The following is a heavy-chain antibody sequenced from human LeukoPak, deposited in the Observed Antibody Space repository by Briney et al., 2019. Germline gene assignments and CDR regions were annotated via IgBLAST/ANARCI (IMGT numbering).Heavy chain of an antibody. D-gene: IGHD5-18*01. J-gene: IGHJ4*02. CDR3: AEAPRYGKCWYLRDY. Sequence: PSETLSLTCTVSGGSISSGGYYWSWIRQHPGKVLEWIGYIYYSGSTYYNPSLKSRVTISVDTSKNQFSLKLSSVTAADTAVYYCAEAPRYGKCWYLRDYWGQGTLVTVSS. CDR2: IYYSGST. CDR1: GGSISSGGYY. V-gene: IGHV4-31*03.